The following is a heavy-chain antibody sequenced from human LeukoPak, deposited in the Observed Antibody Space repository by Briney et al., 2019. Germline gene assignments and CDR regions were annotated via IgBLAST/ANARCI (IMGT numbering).Heavy chain of an antibody. J-gene: IGHJ5*02. CDR2: INPNSGGT. Sequence: ASVKVSCKASGYTFTGYYMHWVRQAPGQGLEWMGWINPNSGGTNYAQKFQGRVTMTRDTSISTAYMELSRLRSDDTAVYYCARGKSGSSSVLDWFDPWGQGTLVTVSS. V-gene: IGHV1-2*02. D-gene: IGHD6-13*01. CDR1: GYTFTGYY. CDR3: ARGKSGSSSVLDWFDP.